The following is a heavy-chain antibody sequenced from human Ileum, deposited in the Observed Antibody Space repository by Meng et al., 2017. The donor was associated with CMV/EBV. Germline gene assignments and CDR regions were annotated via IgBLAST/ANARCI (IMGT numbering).Heavy chain of an antibody. Sequence: SGGSISSGDNPWTWIRKPPGKGLEWIGYIYYSGSSYYNPSLKSRVSISIDGSKNQFSLNLNSVSDADTAVYFCGRVAVAGTRTDVDFWGQGTLVTVSS. CDR1: GGSISSGDNP. CDR2: IYYSGSS. J-gene: IGHJ4*02. V-gene: IGHV4-30-2*01. D-gene: IGHD6-19*01. CDR3: GRVAVAGTRTDVDF.